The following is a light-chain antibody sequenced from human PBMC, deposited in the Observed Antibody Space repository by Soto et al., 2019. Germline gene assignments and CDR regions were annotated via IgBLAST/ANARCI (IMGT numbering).Light chain of an antibody. Sequence: EMVFTQSPGTLSLSQGERATLSCRASQSVSSNYLAWYQQRPGQAPRLLIYCASTRATGIPARCSGSGSGTEFTLTISGLEPEDVAVYYCQQYGSSWTFGQGTKVDI. V-gene: IGKV3-20*01. CDR3: QQYGSSWT. J-gene: IGKJ1*01. CDR1: QSVSSNY. CDR2: CAS.